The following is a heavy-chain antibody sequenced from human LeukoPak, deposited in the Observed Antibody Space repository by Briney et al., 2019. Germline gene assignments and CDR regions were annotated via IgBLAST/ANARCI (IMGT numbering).Heavy chain of an antibody. CDR3: ASFVMILRYYGLDV. Sequence: ASVKVSCKVSGHTLSDLSMHWVRQAPGKGLEWMGGFNPEDAETIYAQKFQGRVTMTEDTSTDTVYMELNSLISEDTAVYYCASFVMILRYYGLDVWGQGTTVTVSS. V-gene: IGHV1-24*01. D-gene: IGHD3-16*01. CDR2: FNPEDAET. J-gene: IGHJ6*02. CDR1: GHTLSDLS.